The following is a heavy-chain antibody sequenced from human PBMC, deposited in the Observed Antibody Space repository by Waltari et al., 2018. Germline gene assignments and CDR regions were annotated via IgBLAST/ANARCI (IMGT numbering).Heavy chain of an antibody. CDR3: ASRSYGGKGYFDY. Sequence: QVQLQESGPGLVKPSATLSLTCTVSGGSLSSYYWSWIRQPPGKGLEWIGYIYYSGSTNYNPSLKSRVTISVDTSKNQFSLKLSSVTAADTAVYYCASRSYGGKGYFDYWGQGTLVTVSS. V-gene: IGHV4-59*01. CDR2: IYYSGST. D-gene: IGHD4-17*01. J-gene: IGHJ4*02. CDR1: GGSLSSYY.